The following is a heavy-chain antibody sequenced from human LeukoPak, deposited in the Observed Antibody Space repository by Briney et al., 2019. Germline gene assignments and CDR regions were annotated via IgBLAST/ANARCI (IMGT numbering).Heavy chain of an antibody. J-gene: IGHJ4*02. V-gene: IGHV3-7*01. D-gene: IGHD3-10*01. CDR3: ARRHAYGFYFEY. Sequence: GGSLRLSCAASGFTFSSYWMTWVRQAPGQGLECVANINQDGSDEYYMDSLKGRFTISRDNAKNSLYLRMNSLRAEDTAVYYCARRHAYGFYFEYRGQGTLVTVSS. CDR1: GFTFSSYW. CDR2: INQDGSDE.